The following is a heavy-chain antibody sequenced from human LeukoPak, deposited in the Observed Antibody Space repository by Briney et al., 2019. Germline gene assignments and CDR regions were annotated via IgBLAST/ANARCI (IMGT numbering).Heavy chain of an antibody. CDR3: ARAPRIGYYGSGSYPPYGMDV. CDR2: IIPILGIA. CDR1: GGTFSSYA. J-gene: IGHJ6*02. D-gene: IGHD3-10*01. V-gene: IGHV1-69*04. Sequence: SVKVSCKASGGTFSSYAISWVRQAPGQGLEWMGRIIPILGIANYAQKFQGRVTITADKSTSTAYMELSSLRSEDTAVYYCARAPRIGYYGSGSYPPYGMDVWGQGTTVTVSS.